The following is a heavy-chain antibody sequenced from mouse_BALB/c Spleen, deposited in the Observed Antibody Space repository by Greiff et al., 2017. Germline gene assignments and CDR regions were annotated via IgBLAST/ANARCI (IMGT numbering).Heavy chain of an antibody. D-gene: IGHD2-12*01. CDR3: ARDSNDGFAY. J-gene: IGHJ3*01. V-gene: IGHV5-15*02. Sequence: DVKLVESGGGLVQPGGSRKLSCAASGFTFSDYGMAWVRQAPGKGPEWVAFISNLAYSIYYADTVTGRFTISRENAKNTLYLEMSSLRSEDTAMYYCARDSNDGFAYWGQGTLVTVSA. CDR1: GFTFSDYG. CDR2: ISNLAYSI.